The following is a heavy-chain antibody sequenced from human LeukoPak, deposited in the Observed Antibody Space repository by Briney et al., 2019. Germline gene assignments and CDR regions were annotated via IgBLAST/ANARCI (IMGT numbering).Heavy chain of an antibody. Sequence: GGSLRLSCAASGFTFNSYSMHWVRQAPGKGLEWVAVISYDGSNKYYADSVKGRFTISRDNSKNTLYLQMNSLRAEDTAVYYCARTTVTTVGGDYWGQGTLVTVSS. V-gene: IGHV3-30*04. J-gene: IGHJ4*02. D-gene: IGHD4-17*01. CDR1: GFTFNSYS. CDR3: ARTTVTTVGGDY. CDR2: ISYDGSNK.